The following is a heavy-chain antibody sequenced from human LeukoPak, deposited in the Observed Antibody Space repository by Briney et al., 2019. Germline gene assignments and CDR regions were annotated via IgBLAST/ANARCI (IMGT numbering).Heavy chain of an antibody. Sequence: SETLSLTCAVYGVSFSGYYWSWIRQPPGKGLEWIGEINHSGSTNYNPSLKSRVTISVDTSKNQLSLKLSSVTAADTAVYYCARAGGHYDSSGYYYFDYWGQGTLVTVSS. J-gene: IGHJ4*02. CDR1: GVSFSGYY. V-gene: IGHV4-34*01. CDR3: ARAGGHYDSSGYYYFDY. CDR2: INHSGST. D-gene: IGHD3-22*01.